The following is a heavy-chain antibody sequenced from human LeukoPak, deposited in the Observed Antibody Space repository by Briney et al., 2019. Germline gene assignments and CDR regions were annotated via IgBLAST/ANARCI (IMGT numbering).Heavy chain of an antibody. Sequence: GGSLRLSCAASGFTFSSNALHSPPPAPAHGLAPLAVIWSDGTNKYYQDSMKGRFTISRDNSKNTLYLQMNSLRAEDTAVFYCAKAHSSSWSYFDFWGQGTLVTVSS. D-gene: IGHD6-13*01. CDR2: IWSDGTNK. CDR1: GFTFSSNA. CDR3: AKAHSSSWSYFDF. J-gene: IGHJ4*02. V-gene: IGHV3-33*06.